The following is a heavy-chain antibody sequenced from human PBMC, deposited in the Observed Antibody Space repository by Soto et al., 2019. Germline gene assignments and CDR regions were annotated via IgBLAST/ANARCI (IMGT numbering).Heavy chain of an antibody. CDR3: AKDPNDLWFGDQKHADY. V-gene: IGHV3-30*18. CDR1: GFTFSSYG. D-gene: IGHD3-10*01. Sequence: QVQLVESGGGVVQPGRSLRLSCAASGFTFSSYGMHWVRQAPGKGPEWVAVISYDGSNKYYADSVKGRFTISRDNSKNTLYLQMNSLRAEDTAVYYCAKDPNDLWFGDQKHADYWGQGTLVTVSS. J-gene: IGHJ4*02. CDR2: ISYDGSNK.